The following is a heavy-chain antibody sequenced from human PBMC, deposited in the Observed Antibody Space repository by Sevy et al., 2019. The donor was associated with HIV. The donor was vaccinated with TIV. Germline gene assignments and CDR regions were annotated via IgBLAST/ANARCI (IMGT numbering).Heavy chain of an antibody. CDR3: ARGSDYGAAFDF. CDR2: LNDSGSI. V-gene: IGHV4-34*01. CDR1: GGSFSGSY. J-gene: IGHJ3*01. Sequence: SETLSLTCAVNGGSFSGSYWTWIRQPPGGGLEWIGELNDSGSINYNPSLKSRVTMSGDTSKKQFSLKLTSVTAADTAVYYCARGSDYGAAFDFWGQGTMVTVS. D-gene: IGHD4-17*01.